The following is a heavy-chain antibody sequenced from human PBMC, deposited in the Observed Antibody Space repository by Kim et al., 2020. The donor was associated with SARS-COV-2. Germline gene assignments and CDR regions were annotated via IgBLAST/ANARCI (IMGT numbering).Heavy chain of an antibody. V-gene: IGHV3-23*01. CDR2: ISGSGDNT. D-gene: IGHD2-8*01. J-gene: IGHJ3*02. CDR3: AKYLYRSPGAFDI. Sequence: GGSLRLSCAASGFTFSSYAMSWVRQAPGKGLEWVSTISGSGDNTYYADSVKGRFTISRDNSKNTLYLQMNSLRAEDTAVYFCAKYLYRSPGAFDIWGQGTMVSVSS. CDR1: GFTFSSYA.